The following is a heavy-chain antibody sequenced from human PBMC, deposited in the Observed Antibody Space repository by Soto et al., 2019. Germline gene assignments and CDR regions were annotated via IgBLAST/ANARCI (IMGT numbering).Heavy chain of an antibody. CDR3: VKDPPRCALCGMDV. Sequence: GGSLRLSCSSSGFTFISYAMHWVRQAPGKGLEYVSAISSNGGSTYYADSVKGRFTISRDNSKNTLYLQMSSLRAEDTAVYYCVKDPPRCALCGMDVWGQGTTVTVSS. V-gene: IGHV3-64D*08. CDR1: GFTFISYA. J-gene: IGHJ6*02. CDR2: ISSNGGST.